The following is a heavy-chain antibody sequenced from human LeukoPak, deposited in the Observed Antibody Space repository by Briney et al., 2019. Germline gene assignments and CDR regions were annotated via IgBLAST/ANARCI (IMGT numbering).Heavy chain of an antibody. CDR1: GFTFNNYA. V-gene: IGHV3-23*01. CDR3: ARSDGSDLTSYFDY. D-gene: IGHD2-21*02. Sequence: GGSLRLSCAASGFTFNNYAMSWVRQAPGKGLEWVSAISGGGGTTYYADSVKGRFTISRDNSKNTLYLQMNSLRAEDTAVYYCARSDGSDLTSYFDYWGQGTLVTVSS. CDR2: ISGGGGTT. J-gene: IGHJ4*02.